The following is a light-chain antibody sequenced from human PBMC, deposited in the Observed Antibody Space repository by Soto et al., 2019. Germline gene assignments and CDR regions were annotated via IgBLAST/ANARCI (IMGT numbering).Light chain of an antibody. Sequence: EIVLTQSPATLSLSPGERATLSCRASQTVGSFLAWYQQKPGQAPRLLIYGASNRATGIQARFSGSGSGTDCSLTISSLEPEDFAVYYCQQRSSWPLTFGGGTKVEIK. CDR2: GAS. V-gene: IGKV3-11*01. CDR3: QQRSSWPLT. CDR1: QTVGSF. J-gene: IGKJ4*01.